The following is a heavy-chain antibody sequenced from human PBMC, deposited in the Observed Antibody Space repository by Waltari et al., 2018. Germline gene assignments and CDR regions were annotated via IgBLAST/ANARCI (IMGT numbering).Heavy chain of an antibody. J-gene: IGHJ4*02. CDR1: GGTFSSYA. Sequence: QVQLVQSGAEVKKPGSSVKVSCKASGGTFSSYAISWVRQAPGQGLEWTGGVIPIFGTANYAQEFQGRVTITTDESTSTAYMELSSLRSEDTAVYYCARSRGSGWYNYWGQGTLVTVSS. CDR2: VIPIFGTA. CDR3: ARSRGSGWYNY. V-gene: IGHV1-69*05. D-gene: IGHD6-19*01.